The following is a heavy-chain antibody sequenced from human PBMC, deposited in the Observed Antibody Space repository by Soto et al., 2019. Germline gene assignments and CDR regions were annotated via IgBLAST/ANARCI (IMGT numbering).Heavy chain of an antibody. J-gene: IGHJ4*02. CDR1: GGTFSSYA. CDR2: IIPSFVTG. V-gene: IGHV1-69*01. Sequence: QVQLVQSGAEAKRPGSSVKVSCKASGGTFSSYAISWVRQAPGQGLEWLGGIIPSFVTGNYQQNLQGRLTITAHESTRTVYMELSGLTSGDTAVYYCARERGCYNRGDFEFWGQGTLVTVSS. CDR3: ARERGCYNRGDFEF. D-gene: IGHD1-1*01.